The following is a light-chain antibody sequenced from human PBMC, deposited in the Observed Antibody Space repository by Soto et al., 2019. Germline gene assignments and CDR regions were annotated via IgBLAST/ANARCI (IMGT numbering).Light chain of an antibody. CDR1: QSVSSN. J-gene: IGKJ1*01. CDR3: QQYNNWWT. Sequence: IVMTQSPATLSVSPGERATLSCRASQSVSSNLAWYQQKPGQAPRLLIYGASMRATGIPARFSGSGSGTEFTLTISSLHSEDFAVYYCQQYNNWWTFGQGTKVEIK. V-gene: IGKV3-15*01. CDR2: GAS.